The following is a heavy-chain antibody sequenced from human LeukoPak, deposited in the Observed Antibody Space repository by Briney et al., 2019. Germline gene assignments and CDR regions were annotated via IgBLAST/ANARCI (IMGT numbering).Heavy chain of an antibody. J-gene: IGHJ4*02. CDR2: ISSSGGST. V-gene: IGHV3-23*01. CDR3: ARDHGDLDY. D-gene: IGHD4-17*01. Sequence: GGSLRLSCAASGFTFSNYAMSWVRQAPGKGLEWVSGISSSGGSTYYADSVKGRFTISRDNSKNTLYLQMNSLRAEDTAVYYCARDHGDLDYWGQGTLVTVSS. CDR1: GFTFSNYA.